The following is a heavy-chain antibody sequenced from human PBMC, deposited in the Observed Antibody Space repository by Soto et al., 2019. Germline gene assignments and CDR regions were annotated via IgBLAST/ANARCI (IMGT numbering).Heavy chain of an antibody. CDR2: ISSSSYI. D-gene: IGHD5-18*01. CDR3: AREWGIQLWLNSDAFDI. J-gene: IGHJ3*02. Sequence: PGGSLRLSCAASGFTFSSYSMNWVRQAPGKGLEWVSSISSSSYIYYADSVKGRFTISRDNAKNSLYLQMNSLRAEDTAVYYCAREWGIQLWLNSDAFDIWGQGTMVTVSS. V-gene: IGHV3-21*01. CDR1: GFTFSSYS.